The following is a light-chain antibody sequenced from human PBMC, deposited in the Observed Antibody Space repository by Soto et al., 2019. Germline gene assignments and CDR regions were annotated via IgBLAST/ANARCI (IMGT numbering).Light chain of an antibody. CDR2: AAS. Sequence: DIQMTQSPSSLSASVGDRITITCRASQTIGTYLSWYNQRPGKAPKLLIYAASTLQRGAPSRFSGSGSGTDFTLTISSLQPDVFGTDYCRHGYSFPRRFGPGP. CDR3: RHGYSFPRR. J-gene: IGKJ3*01. V-gene: IGKV1-39*01. CDR1: QTIGTY.